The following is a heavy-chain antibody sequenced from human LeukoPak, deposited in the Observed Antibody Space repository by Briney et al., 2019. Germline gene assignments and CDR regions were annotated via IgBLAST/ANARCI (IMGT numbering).Heavy chain of an antibody. J-gene: IGHJ6*03. CDR3: ARLSNLAAAGTSGHYYYMDV. V-gene: IGHV5-51*01. Sequence: GESLKISCKGSGYSFTSYWIGWVRQMPGKGLEWMGIIYPGDSDTRYSPSFQGQVTISADKSISTAYLQWSSLKASDTAMYYCARLSNLAAAGTSGHYYYMDVWGKGTTVTISS. CDR1: GYSFTSYW. D-gene: IGHD6-13*01. CDR2: IYPGDSDT.